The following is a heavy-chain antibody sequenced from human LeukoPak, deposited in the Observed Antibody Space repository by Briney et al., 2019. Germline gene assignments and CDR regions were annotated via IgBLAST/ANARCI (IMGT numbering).Heavy chain of an antibody. V-gene: IGHV1-24*01. CDR1: GYTLTELS. CDR2: FDPEDGET. D-gene: IGHD3-10*01. Sequence: ASVKVSCKVSGYTLTELSMHWVRQAPGKGLEWMGGFDPEDGETNYAQKFQGRVTITADKSTSTAYMELSSLRSEDTAVYYCARDPEGSFDYWGQGTLVTVSS. CDR3: ARDPEGSFDY. J-gene: IGHJ4*02.